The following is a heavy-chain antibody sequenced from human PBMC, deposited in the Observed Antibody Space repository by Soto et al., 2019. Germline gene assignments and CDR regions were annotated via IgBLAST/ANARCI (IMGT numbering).Heavy chain of an antibody. V-gene: IGHV3-20*04. CDR1: GCTFDDYG. Sequence: GGSLRLSCAASGCTFDDYGMSWVRQAPGKGLEWVSGINWNGGSTGYADSVKGRFTISRDNAKNSLYLQMNSLRAEDTALYYCARDGDYYGSGSYYTSGYYGMDVWGQGTTVTVSS. CDR2: INWNGGST. J-gene: IGHJ6*02. D-gene: IGHD3-10*01. CDR3: ARDGDYYGSGSYYTSGYYGMDV.